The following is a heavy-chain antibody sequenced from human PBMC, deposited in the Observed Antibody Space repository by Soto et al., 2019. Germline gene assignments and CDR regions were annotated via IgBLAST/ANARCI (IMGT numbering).Heavy chain of an antibody. D-gene: IGHD6-13*01. CDR1: GYSFTSYW. CDR3: ASWPSVIPWKRIAAPSMNAFDI. V-gene: IGHV5-10-1*01. J-gene: IGHJ3*02. CDR2: IDPSDSYT. Sequence: GESLKISCKGTGYSFTSYWISWVRQMPGKGLEWMGRIDPSDSYTNYSPSFQGHVTISADKSISTAYLQWSSLKASDTAMYYCASWPSVIPWKRIAAPSMNAFDIWGQGTMVTVSS.